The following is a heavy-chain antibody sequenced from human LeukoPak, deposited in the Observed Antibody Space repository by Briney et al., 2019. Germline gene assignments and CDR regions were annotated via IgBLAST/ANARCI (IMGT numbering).Heavy chain of an antibody. D-gene: IGHD3-10*01. CDR3: ARADFYGSGSHPPGGFDY. J-gene: IGHJ4*02. CDR1: GFTLSTYA. V-gene: IGHV3-30*04. Sequence: GGSLRLSCAASGFTLSTYAMHWVRQAPGEGLEGVAVISYDGSDTYYADSVKGRFTISRDSSKNTLYLQMTSLRAEDTAVYYCARADFYGSGSHPPGGFDYWGQGTLVTVSS. CDR2: ISYDGSDT.